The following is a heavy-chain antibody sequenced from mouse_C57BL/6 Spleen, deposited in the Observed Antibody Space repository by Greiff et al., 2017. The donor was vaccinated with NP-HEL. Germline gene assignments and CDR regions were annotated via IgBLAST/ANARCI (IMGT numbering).Heavy chain of an antibody. D-gene: IGHD2-4*01. V-gene: IGHV10-1*01. Sequence: EVHLVESGGGLVQPKGSLKLSCAASGFSFNTYAMNWVRQAPGKGLEWVARIRSKSNNYATYYADSVKDRFTISRDDSESMLYLQMNNLKTEDTAMYYCVSYYDYDGAMDYWGQGTSVTVSS. CDR3: VSYYDYDGAMDY. CDR1: GFSFNTYA. J-gene: IGHJ4*01. CDR2: IRSKSNNYAT.